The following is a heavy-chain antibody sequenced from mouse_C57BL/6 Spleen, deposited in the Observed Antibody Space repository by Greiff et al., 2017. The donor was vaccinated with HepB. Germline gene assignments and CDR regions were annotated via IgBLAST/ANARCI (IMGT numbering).Heavy chain of an antibody. CDR2: ISDGGSYT. V-gene: IGHV5-4*01. CDR1: GFTFSSYA. J-gene: IGHJ3*01. D-gene: IGHD2-1*01. Sequence: EVQLQESGGGLVKPGGSLKLSCAASGFTFSSYAMSWVRQTPEKRLEWVATISDGGSYTYYPDNVKGRFTISRDNAKNNLYLQMSHLKSEDTAMYYCARDRYGNYEGWFAYWGQGTLVTVSA. CDR3: ARDRYGNYEGWFAY.